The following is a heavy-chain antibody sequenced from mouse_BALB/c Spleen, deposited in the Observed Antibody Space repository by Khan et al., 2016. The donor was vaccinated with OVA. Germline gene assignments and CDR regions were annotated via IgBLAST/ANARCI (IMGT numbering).Heavy chain of an antibody. CDR1: GFSFSSYS. J-gene: IGHJ3*01. D-gene: IGHD1-1*01. CDR3: VSHLAGSFDY. Sequence: EVELVESGGDLVKPGGSLKLSCAASGFSFSSYSMSWVRQTPDKRLEWVATISSGGDYTYSPDIVKGRFTISRDNAKNTLYLQMSSLKSEDTAMDYCVSHLAGSFDYGGQGTLVTVSA. CDR2: ISSGGDYT. V-gene: IGHV5-6*01.